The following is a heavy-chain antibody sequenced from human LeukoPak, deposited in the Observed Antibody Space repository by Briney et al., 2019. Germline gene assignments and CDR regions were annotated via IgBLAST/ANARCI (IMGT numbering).Heavy chain of an antibody. CDR3: ARDGIATEPYCYYGMDV. CDR1: GGTFGSYA. Sequence: SVKVSCKASGGTFGSYAISWVRQAPGQGLEWMGGIIPIFGTANYAQKFQGRVTITADESTSTAYMELSSLRSEDTAVYYCARDGIATEPYCYYGMDVWGQGTTVTVSS. CDR2: IIPIFGTA. V-gene: IGHV1-69*13. D-gene: IGHD6-13*01. J-gene: IGHJ6*02.